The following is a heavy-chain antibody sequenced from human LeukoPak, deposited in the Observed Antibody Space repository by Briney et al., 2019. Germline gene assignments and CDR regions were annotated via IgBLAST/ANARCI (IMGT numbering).Heavy chain of an antibody. Sequence: SETLSLTCAVNGGSFSGYYWTWIRQPPGKGPEWIGEINDSGSTNYNPSLKSRVTISSDTSKNQFSLKLSSVTAADTAVYYCARGRRDDFSTFYYYMDVWGKGTTVTVSS. D-gene: IGHD5-24*01. CDR1: GGSFSGYY. V-gene: IGHV4-34*01. CDR2: INDSGST. J-gene: IGHJ6*03. CDR3: ARGRRDDFSTFYYYMDV.